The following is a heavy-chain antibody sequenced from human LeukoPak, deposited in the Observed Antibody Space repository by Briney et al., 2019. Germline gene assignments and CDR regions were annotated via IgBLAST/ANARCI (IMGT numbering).Heavy chain of an antibody. D-gene: IGHD6-13*01. CDR1: GFTFSSYS. CDR3: ARGEIAAATYFDY. Sequence: GGSLRLSCAASGFTFSSYSMNWVRQAPGKGLEWVSSISSSSSYIYYADSVKGRFTISRDNTKNSLYLQMNSLRAEDTAVYYCARGEIAAATYFDYWGQGTLVTVSS. CDR2: ISSSSSYI. J-gene: IGHJ4*02. V-gene: IGHV3-21*01.